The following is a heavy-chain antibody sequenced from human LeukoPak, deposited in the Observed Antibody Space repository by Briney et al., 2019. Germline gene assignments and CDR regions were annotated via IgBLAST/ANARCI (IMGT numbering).Heavy chain of an antibody. CDR3: ARDHRTVTHHDAFDI. D-gene: IGHD4-17*01. V-gene: IGHV3-66*01. J-gene: IGHJ3*02. CDR2: IYSGGST. Sequence: GGSLRLSCAASGFTVSSNYMSWVRQAPGKGLEWVSVIYSGGSTYYADSVKGRFTISRDNSKNTLYLQMNSLRAEDTAVYYCARDHRTVTHHDAFDIWGQGTMVTVSS. CDR1: GFTVSSNY.